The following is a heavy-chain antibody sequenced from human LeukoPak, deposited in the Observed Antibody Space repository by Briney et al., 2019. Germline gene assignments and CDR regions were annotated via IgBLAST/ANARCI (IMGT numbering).Heavy chain of an antibody. Sequence: GASVKVSCKASGGTFSSYAISWVRQAPGQGLEWMGGIIPIFGTANYAQKFQGRVTITADESTSTAYMELSSLRSEDTAVYYCASQNPIVAVPAAKGHFFDYWGQGTLVTVSS. V-gene: IGHV1-69*13. CDR1: GGTFSSYA. CDR3: ASQNPIVAVPAAKGHFFDY. J-gene: IGHJ4*02. CDR2: IIPIFGTA. D-gene: IGHD2-2*01.